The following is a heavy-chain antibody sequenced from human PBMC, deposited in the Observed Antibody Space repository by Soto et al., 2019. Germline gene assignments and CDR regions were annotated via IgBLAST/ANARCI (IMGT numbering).Heavy chain of an antibody. J-gene: IGHJ4*02. CDR1: GDSVSRNY. Sequence: PSETLSLTCAISGDSVSRNYWNWIRQTPSRGLEWLGRTYYRSNWYNDYAVSVKSRITINPDTSKNQFSLQLNSVTPEDTAVYYCARGYSGYGLWGQGTLVTGSS. V-gene: IGHV6-1*01. D-gene: IGHD5-12*01. CDR2: TYYRSNWYN. CDR3: ARGYSGYGL.